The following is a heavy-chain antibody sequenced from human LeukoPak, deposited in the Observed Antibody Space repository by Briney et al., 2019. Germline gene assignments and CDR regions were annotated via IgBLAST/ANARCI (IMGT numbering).Heavy chain of an antibody. Sequence: GGSLRRSCVASGFIFSTHAMSWDRLAPGRGLEWVSTISDSGGRTYYTESVKGRFTISRDNSMSTLSLQMKSLRVEDTALYYCARGYCSGGSCTWGLFDSWGQGTLVTVSS. CDR1: GFIFSTHA. V-gene: IGHV3-23*01. CDR3: ARGYCSGGSCTWGLFDS. J-gene: IGHJ4*02. CDR2: ISDSGGRT. D-gene: IGHD2-15*01.